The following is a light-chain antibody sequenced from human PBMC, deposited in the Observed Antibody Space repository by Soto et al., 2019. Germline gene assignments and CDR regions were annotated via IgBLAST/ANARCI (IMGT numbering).Light chain of an antibody. V-gene: IGKV1-33*01. CDR3: QQYDNLLPT. CDR1: QDISNY. CDR2: DAS. Sequence: DIQMTQSPSSLSASVGDRVTITCQASQDISNYLNWYQQKPGKVPKHLIYDASNLETGVPSRFSGSGSGTDFTFTISSLQPEDIATYYCQQYDNLLPTFGQGTKVEIK. J-gene: IGKJ1*01.